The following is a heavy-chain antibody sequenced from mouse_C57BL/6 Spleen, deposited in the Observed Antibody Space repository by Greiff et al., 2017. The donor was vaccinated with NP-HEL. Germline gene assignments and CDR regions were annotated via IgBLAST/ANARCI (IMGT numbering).Heavy chain of an antibody. CDR1: GYTFTNYW. D-gene: IGHD2-4*01. V-gene: IGHV1-63*01. CDR3: ARGENDYPFAY. Sequence: QVQLKQSGAELVRPGTSVKMSCKASGYTFTNYWIGWAKQRPGHGLEWIGDIYPGGGYTNYNEKFKGKATLTADKSSSTAYMQFSSLTSEDSAIYYCARGENDYPFAYWGQGTLVTVSA. CDR2: IYPGGGYT. J-gene: IGHJ3*01.